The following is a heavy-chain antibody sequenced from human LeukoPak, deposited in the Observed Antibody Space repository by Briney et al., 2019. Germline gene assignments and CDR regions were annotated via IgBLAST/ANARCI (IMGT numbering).Heavy chain of an antibody. J-gene: IGHJ5*02. D-gene: IGHD6-19*01. CDR1: GFTFNNYA. CDR3: AKEGSSGWYERDWLDP. V-gene: IGHV3-23*01. Sequence: PGGSLRLSCAASGFTFNNYAMNWVRQAPGKGLEWVSAISGSGGSTYYADSVKGRFTISRDNSENTLHLQMNSLRAEDTVIYYCAKEGSSGWYERDWLDPWGQGTLVTVSS. CDR2: ISGSGGST.